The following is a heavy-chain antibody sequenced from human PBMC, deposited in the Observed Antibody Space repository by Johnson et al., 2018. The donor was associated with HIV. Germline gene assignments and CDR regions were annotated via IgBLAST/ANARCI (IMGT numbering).Heavy chain of an antibody. J-gene: IGHJ3*02. Sequence: VYLVESGGGLVQPGRSLRLSCAASGFTFDDYAMHWVRQAPGKGLEWVSGISWNSGSIGYADSVQGRFTISRDNAKNSLYLQMNSLRAEDTAVYYCAREVAGDYGDSPGAFDIWGQGTMVTVSS. D-gene: IGHD4-17*01. CDR3: AREVAGDYGDSPGAFDI. CDR1: GFTFDDYA. CDR2: ISWNSGSI. V-gene: IGHV3-9*01.